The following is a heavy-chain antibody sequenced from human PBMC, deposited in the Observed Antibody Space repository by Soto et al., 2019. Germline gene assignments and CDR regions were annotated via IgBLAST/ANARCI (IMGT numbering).Heavy chain of an antibody. CDR1: GGSFSGYY. J-gene: IGHJ5*02. CDR3: ARRANKELWFGEPPGWFDP. V-gene: IGHV4-34*01. CDR2: INHSGST. Sequence: PSETLSLTCAVYGGSFSGYYWSWIRQPPGKGLEWIGEINHSGSTNYNPSLKSRVTISVDTSKNQFSLKLSSVTAADTAVYYCARRANKELWFGEPPGWFDPWGQGTLVTVSS. D-gene: IGHD3-10*01.